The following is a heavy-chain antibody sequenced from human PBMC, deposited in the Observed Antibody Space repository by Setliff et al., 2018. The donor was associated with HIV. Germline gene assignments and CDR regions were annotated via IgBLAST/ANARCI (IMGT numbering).Heavy chain of an antibody. CDR1: GFTFSTYS. CDR2: ISTSTRTI. Sequence: PGGSLRLSCAASGFTFSTYSMNWVRQAPGKGLEWMSYISTSTRTIYYADSVRGRFTISRDNARDSLYLQMNSLRAEDTAVYYCVRDTTSGWMLTNWGQGTLVTVSS. J-gene: IGHJ4*02. D-gene: IGHD6-25*01. V-gene: IGHV3-48*04. CDR3: VRDTTSGWMLTN.